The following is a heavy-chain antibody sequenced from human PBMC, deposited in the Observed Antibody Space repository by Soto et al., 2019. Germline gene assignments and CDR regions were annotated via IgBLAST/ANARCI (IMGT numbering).Heavy chain of an antibody. CDR1: GGSISSGGYY. D-gene: IGHD5-18*01. CDR3: ARSGYSYGPNPLLY. J-gene: IGHJ4*02. CDR2: IYYSGSN. V-gene: IGHV4-31*03. Sequence: QVQLQESGPGLVKPSQTLSLTCTVSGGSISSGGYYWSWIRQHPGKGLERIGYIYYSGSNYYNPSLKSRVTISVDTSKSQFSLKLSSVTAADTAVYYCARSGYSYGPNPLLYWGQGTLVTVSS.